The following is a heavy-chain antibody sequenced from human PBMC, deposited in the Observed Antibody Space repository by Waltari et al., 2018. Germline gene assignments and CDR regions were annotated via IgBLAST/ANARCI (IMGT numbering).Heavy chain of an antibody. V-gene: IGHV1-2*05. CDR1: GYSLIGYY. CDR2: INPTTGGP. CDR3: AREXXXXXXXRXXIQH. J-gene: IGHJ1*01. Sequence: QVQLVQSGAEVKMPGASVRVSCKASGYSLIGYYIHWVRQTPGQGLEWKGRINPTTGGPNYAQKFQGRVTITRDKSITTAYMELSSLGLDDMGVYXCAREXXXXXXXRXXIQHLGQGTLVTVXS.